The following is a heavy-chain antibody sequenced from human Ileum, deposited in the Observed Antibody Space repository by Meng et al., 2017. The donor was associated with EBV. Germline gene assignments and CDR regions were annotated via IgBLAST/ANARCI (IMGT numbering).Heavy chain of an antibody. D-gene: IGHD6-19*01. J-gene: IGHJ4*02. CDR3: ARDPIPVPGRNFDY. CDR2: IYHSGDS. V-gene: IGHV4-4*02. Sequence: QWQLRESGPGLVKTSGTLSLTCTVSGDSIRSNSWWNWVRRPPGKGLEWIGDIYHSGDSNYNPSLKSRVTISLDNSNNQFSLTLSSVTAADTAVYYCARDPIPVPGRNFDYWGQGTLVTVSS. CDR1: GDSIRSNSW.